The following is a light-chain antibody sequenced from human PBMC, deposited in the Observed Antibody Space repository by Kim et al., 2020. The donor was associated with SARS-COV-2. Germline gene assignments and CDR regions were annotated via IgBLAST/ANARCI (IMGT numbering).Light chain of an antibody. CDR2: DVS. V-gene: IGLV2-11*01. CDR1: SSDVGNYDY. Sequence: GQSVTISCIGTSSDVGNYDYVSWYQQHPGKAPKLMIYDVSKRPSGVPDRFSGSKSGNTASLTISGLQAEDEADYYCCSYAGTYTWVFGGGTKLTVL. CDR3: CSYAGTYTWV. J-gene: IGLJ2*01.